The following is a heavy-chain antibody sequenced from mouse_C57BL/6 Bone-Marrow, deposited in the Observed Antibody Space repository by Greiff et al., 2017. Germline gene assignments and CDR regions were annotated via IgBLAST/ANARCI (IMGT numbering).Heavy chain of an antibody. V-gene: IGHV1-22*01. CDR1: GYTFTDYN. Sequence: VQLKESGPELVKPGASVKMSCKASGYTFTDYNMHWVKQSHGKSLEWIGYINPNNGGTSYNQKFKGKATLTVNKSSSTAYMELRSLTSEDSAVYYCARGTYYSNYVNPYWGQGTLVTVSA. D-gene: IGHD2-5*01. CDR2: INPNNGGT. J-gene: IGHJ3*01. CDR3: ARGTYYSNYVNPY.